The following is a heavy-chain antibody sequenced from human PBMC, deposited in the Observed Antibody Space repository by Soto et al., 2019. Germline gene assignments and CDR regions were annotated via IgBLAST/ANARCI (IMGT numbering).Heavy chain of an antibody. J-gene: IGHJ4*02. CDR3: ARGGYDVDY. Sequence: QVQLVQSGAEVKKPGSSVKVSCKASGGTFSSYTISWVRQAPGQGLEWMGRIIPILGIANYAQKLQGRVTITADKSTSTDYMELSSLRSEDTAVYCCARGGYDVDYWGQGTLVTVSS. V-gene: IGHV1-69*02. CDR1: GGTFSSYT. D-gene: IGHD5-12*01. CDR2: IIPILGIA.